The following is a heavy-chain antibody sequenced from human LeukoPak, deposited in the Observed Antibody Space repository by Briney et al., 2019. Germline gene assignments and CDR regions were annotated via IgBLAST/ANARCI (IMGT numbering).Heavy chain of an antibody. CDR2: IWYDGSNK. J-gene: IGHJ4*02. D-gene: IGHD3-10*01. Sequence: PGGSLRLSCAASGFTFSSYAMHWVRQAPGKGLEWVAVIWYDGSNKYYADSVKGRFTISRDNSKNTLYLQMNSLRAEDTAVYYCARVAMPGLWFGDYYFDYWGQGTLVTVSS. CDR3: ARVAMPGLWFGDYYFDY. CDR1: GFTFSSYA. V-gene: IGHV3-33*08.